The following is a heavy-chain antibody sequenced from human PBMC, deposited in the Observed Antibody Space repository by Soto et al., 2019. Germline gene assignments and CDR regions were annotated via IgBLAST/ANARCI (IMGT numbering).Heavy chain of an antibody. Sequence: QVQLVQSGAEVKKPGASVKVSCKASGYTFTSYYMHWVRLAPGQGLEWMVIINPDGGGTSYAQQFRGRVIMTRDTSTSTVYMDMSSLRSEDTAVYYCAVGGNYLSMDVWGQGTTVTVSS. CDR2: INPDGGGT. CDR3: AVGGNYLSMDV. J-gene: IGHJ6*02. CDR1: GYTFTSYY. V-gene: IGHV1-46*01. D-gene: IGHD4-4*01.